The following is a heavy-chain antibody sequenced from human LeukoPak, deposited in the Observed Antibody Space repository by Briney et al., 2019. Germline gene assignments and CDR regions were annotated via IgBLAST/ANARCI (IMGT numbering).Heavy chain of an antibody. J-gene: IGHJ4*02. Sequence: SETLSLTCTVSGASISSSSYYWGWICQPPGKGLEWIGSMYYSGSTYYNPSLKSRVTISVDTSKNQFSLKLSSVTPADTAVYYCATATISSVDYWGQGTMVTVSS. CDR3: ATATISSVDY. CDR2: MYYSGST. V-gene: IGHV4-39*07. CDR1: GASISSSSYY. D-gene: IGHD2-15*01.